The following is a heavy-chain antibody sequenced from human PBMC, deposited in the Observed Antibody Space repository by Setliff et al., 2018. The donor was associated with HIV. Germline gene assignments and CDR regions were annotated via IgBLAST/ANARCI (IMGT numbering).Heavy chain of an antibody. J-gene: IGHJ4*02. Sequence: ASVKVSCKVSGKTLIEVSLHWVRHAPGKGLEWMGGFEPEEGETIYAQKFQGRVTMTEATSTDTAYMELSSLRSEDTAVYYCATLSWGLPRGFDNWGPGTLVTVSS. CDR1: GKTLIEVS. V-gene: IGHV1-24*01. CDR3: ATLSWGLPRGFDN. D-gene: IGHD1-26*01. CDR2: FEPEEGET.